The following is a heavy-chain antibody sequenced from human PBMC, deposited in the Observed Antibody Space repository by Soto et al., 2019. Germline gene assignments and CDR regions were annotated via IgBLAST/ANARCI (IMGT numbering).Heavy chain of an antibody. Sequence: SETLSLTCTVSGGSISSYYWSWIRQPPGKGLEWIGYIHYNGSTNYSPSLKSRVTMSVDTSKNHFSLKLISVTTADTAVYFCAREGNLGRWIQPLDSWGQGTLVTVS. CDR1: GGSISSYY. D-gene: IGHD2-2*03. J-gene: IGHJ4*02. V-gene: IGHV4-59*01. CDR3: AREGNLGRWIQPLDS. CDR2: IHYNGST.